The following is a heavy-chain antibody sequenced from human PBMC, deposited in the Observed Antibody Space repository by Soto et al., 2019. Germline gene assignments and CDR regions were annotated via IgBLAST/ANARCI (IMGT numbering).Heavy chain of an antibody. Sequence: EVQLLESGGGLVQPGGSLRLSCAASGFTFSSYAMSWVRQAPGKGLEWVSAISGSGGSTYYADSVKGRFTISRDNSKNTLYLQMNSLRAEDTAVYYCAKAGPEYYYDSSGYFDYWGQGTLVTVSS. V-gene: IGHV3-23*01. D-gene: IGHD3-22*01. CDR1: GFTFSSYA. CDR2: ISGSGGST. CDR3: AKAGPEYYYDSSGYFDY. J-gene: IGHJ4*02.